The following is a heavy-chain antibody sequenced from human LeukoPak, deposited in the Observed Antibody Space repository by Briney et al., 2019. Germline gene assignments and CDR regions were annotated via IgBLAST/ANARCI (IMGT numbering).Heavy chain of an antibody. J-gene: IGHJ3*02. V-gene: IGHV4-59*01. CDR3: ARALNYYYDSSGYRLGAFDI. CDR1: GGSISSYY. D-gene: IGHD3-22*01. Sequence: PSQTLSLTCTVSGGSISSYYWSWIRQPPGKGLEWIGYIYYSGSTNYNPSLKSRVTISVDTSKNQFSLKLSSVTAADTAVYYCARALNYYYDSSGYRLGAFDIWGQGTMVTVSS. CDR2: IYYSGST.